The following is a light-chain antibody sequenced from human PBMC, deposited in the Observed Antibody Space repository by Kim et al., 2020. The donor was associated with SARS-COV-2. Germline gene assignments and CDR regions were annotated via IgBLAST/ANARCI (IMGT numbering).Light chain of an antibody. V-gene: IGLV3-19*01. CDR3: NFRDSSGKHWV. Sequence: SSELTQDPAVSVALGQTVRITCQGDSLRSYYASWYQQKPGQAPVLVIYGKNNRPSGIPDRFSGSSSGNTASLTITGAQAEDEADYYCNFRDSSGKHWVF. CDR1: SLRSYY. J-gene: IGLJ3*02. CDR2: GKN.